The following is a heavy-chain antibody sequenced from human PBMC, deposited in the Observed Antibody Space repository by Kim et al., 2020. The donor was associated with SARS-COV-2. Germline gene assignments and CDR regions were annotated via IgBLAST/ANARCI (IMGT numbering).Heavy chain of an antibody. J-gene: IGHJ4*02. Sequence: GASLKISCQGSGYSFTSHWIGWVRQKPGKGLEWMGIIYPSDSDTRYSPSFEGQVTISVDKSISTAYLQWSSLKASDAAIYYCARHLYYASNSYYYAPDYWGQGSLVT. CDR2: IYPSDSDT. D-gene: IGHD3-22*01. V-gene: IGHV5-51*01. CDR1: GYSFTSHW. CDR3: ARHLYYASNSYYYAPDY.